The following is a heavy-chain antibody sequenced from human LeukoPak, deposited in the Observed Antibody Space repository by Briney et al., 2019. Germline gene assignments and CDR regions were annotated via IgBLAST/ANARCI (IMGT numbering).Heavy chain of an antibody. Sequence: SETLSLTCTLPGGSISTDYWNWIRQPPGKGLEWIGYIDYSGSTNYNPSLKSRVTILVDTSKNQFSLRLSSVTAADTAVYYCARAWGRDFNYWGQGTLVTVSS. CDR2: IDYSGST. CDR1: GGSISTDY. V-gene: IGHV4-59*01. D-gene: IGHD7-27*01. CDR3: ARAWGRDFNY. J-gene: IGHJ4*02.